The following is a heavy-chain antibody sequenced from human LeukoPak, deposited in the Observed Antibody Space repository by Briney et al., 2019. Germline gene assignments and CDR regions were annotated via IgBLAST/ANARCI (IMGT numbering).Heavy chain of an antibody. Sequence: TGRSLRLSCAASGFSFSDSYMTWIRQDPGKGLEWVSYIISSGSYKDYADSVKGRFAISRDNGKNSLFLQMNSLRLEDTAVYYCARYRNALVRESYGAWFDPWGQGTLVTVSS. CDR3: ARYRNALVRESYGAWFDP. CDR1: GFSFSDSY. CDR2: IISSGSYK. D-gene: IGHD3-10*01. J-gene: IGHJ5*02. V-gene: IGHV3-11*03.